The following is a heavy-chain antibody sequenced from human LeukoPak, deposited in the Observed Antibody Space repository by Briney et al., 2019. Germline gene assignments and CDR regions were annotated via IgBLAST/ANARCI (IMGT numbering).Heavy chain of an antibody. V-gene: IGHV3-30*18. CDR3: AEDRGILTTELDY. CDR1: GFTFSSYG. J-gene: IGHJ4*02. CDR2: ISYDGSNK. D-gene: IGHD4-17*01. Sequence: PGRSLRLSCAASGFTFSSYGIHWVRQAPGKGLEWVAVISYDGSNKYYADSVKGRFTISRDNSKNTLYLQMNSLRAEDTAVYYCAEDRGILTTELDYWGQGTLVTVSS.